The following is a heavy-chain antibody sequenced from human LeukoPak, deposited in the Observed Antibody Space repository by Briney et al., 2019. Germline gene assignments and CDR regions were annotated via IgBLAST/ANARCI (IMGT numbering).Heavy chain of an antibody. J-gene: IGHJ5*02. CDR3: ARGYYYDSSHNWFDP. V-gene: IGHV1-69*13. D-gene: IGHD3-22*01. CDR1: GYTFTSYA. Sequence: SVKVSCKASGYTFTSYAISWVRQAPGQGLEWMGGIIPIFGTANYAQKFQGRVTITADESTSTAYMELSSLRSEDTAVYYCARGYYYDSSHNWFDPWGQGTLVTVSS. CDR2: IIPIFGTA.